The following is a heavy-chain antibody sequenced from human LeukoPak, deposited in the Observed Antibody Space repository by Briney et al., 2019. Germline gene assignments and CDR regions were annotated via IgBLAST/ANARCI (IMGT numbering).Heavy chain of an antibody. V-gene: IGHV3-21*01. J-gene: IGHJ4*02. D-gene: IGHD6-19*01. CDR1: VFTFSSYS. CDR2: ISGTSTYI. Sequence: GGSLRLSCAAPVFTFSSYSMNWVRQAPGQGLEWVSSISGTSTYIYYADSVRGRFTIYRDNAKNSLYLQMNSLRAEDTAVYYCAREREAGQGLDDYWGQGTLVTVSS. CDR3: AREREAGQGLDDY.